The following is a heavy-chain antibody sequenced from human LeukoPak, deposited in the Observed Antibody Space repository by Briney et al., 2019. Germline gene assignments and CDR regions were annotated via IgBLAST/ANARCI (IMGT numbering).Heavy chain of an antibody. V-gene: IGHV4-39*01. Sequence: SETLSLTCSVSGGSISSTSFYWGWIPQPPGKGLEWIASIYFTGSTYYNPSLKSRVTISVDTSENKFSLNLTSVTAADTAVYYCARQGGEGTNWYRGTPNCFDPWGQGSRVTVSS. CDR3: ARQGGEGTNWYRGTPNCFDP. D-gene: IGHD6-13*01. CDR1: GGSISSTSFY. J-gene: IGHJ5*02. CDR2: IYFTGST.